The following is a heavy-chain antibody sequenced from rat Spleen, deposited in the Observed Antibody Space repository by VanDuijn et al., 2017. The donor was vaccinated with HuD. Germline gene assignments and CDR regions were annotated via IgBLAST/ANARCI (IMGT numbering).Heavy chain of an antibody. J-gene: IGHJ2*01. CDR3: ARGHNYFDY. CDR2: IWRNGNT. Sequence: QVQLKESGPGLVQPSQTLSLTCTVSGFSLTGNTVHWVRQPPGKGLEWMGIIWRNGNTEYNSALKSRLNISRDTSKSQVFLKVNSLQTEDTAIYFCARGHNYFDYWGQGVMVTVSS. V-gene: IGHV2-1*01. CDR1: GFSLTGNT.